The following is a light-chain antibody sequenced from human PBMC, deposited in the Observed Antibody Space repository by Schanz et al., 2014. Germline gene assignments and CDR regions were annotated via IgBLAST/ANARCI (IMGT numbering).Light chain of an antibody. CDR3: QQYNNWPPWT. Sequence: EIVLTQSPGSLSLSPGERVTLSCRASQSVKNNYLAWYQQKPGQAPRLLIYGASSRATGIPDRFSGSGSGTEFTLTISSLQSEDFAVYYCQQYNNWPPWTFGQGTKVEIK. V-gene: IGKV3-20*01. CDR1: QSVKNNY. CDR2: GAS. J-gene: IGKJ1*01.